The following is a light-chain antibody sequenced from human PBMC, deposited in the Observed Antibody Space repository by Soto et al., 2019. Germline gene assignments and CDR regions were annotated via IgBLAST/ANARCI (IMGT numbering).Light chain of an antibody. CDR3: HQYNSWPRT. CDR1: QSVASN. Sequence: EILITQSPSTLSVSPGERATLSCRASQSVASNLAWYQQKPGQAPRLLIYGASTRATGIPARFSGSGSGTEFTLTVSSLQSEDFAVYHCHQYNSWPRTFGQGTMVDIK. CDR2: GAS. V-gene: IGKV3-15*01. J-gene: IGKJ1*01.